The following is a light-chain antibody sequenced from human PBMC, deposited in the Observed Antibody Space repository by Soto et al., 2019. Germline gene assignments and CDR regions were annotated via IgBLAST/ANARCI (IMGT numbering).Light chain of an antibody. J-gene: IGKJ4*01. CDR3: QQYNSYSPKIT. V-gene: IGKV1-5*01. Sequence: DIQMTQSPSTLSASVGDRVTITCRASQSISSWLAWYQQKPGKAPKLLIYDASSLESGVPSRFSGSGSGTEFPLTISSLQPDDFATYYCQQYNSYSPKITFGGGTKVEIK. CDR1: QSISSW. CDR2: DAS.